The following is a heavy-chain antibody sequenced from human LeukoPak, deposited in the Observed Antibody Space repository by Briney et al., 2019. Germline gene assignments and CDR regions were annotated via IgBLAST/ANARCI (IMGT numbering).Heavy chain of an antibody. CDR3: ATFGVIVRNNYLDY. CDR2: ITANGDRT. V-gene: IGHV3-23*01. D-gene: IGHD3-3*01. J-gene: IGHJ4*02. Sequence: GGSLRLSCVASGFTFRNYWMSWVRQAPGKGLDWVSSITANGDRTYYDDSVKGRFTISRDNSKNTLFLQMSSLRAEDTAVYYCATFGVIVRNNYLDYWGQGALVTVSS. CDR1: GFTFRNYW.